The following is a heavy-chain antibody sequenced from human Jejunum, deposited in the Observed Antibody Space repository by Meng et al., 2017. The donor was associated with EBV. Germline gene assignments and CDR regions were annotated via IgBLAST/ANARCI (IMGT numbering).Heavy chain of an antibody. V-gene: IGHV4-34*02. CDR3: ARVAFSYTTRSLDS. CDR2: INHSGST. J-gene: IGHJ4*02. CDR1: RGSFSGYY. Sequence: HLQQWGAGLLKPSVTLSLTCAVYRGSFSGYYWSWIRQHPGKGLEWIGEINHSGSTNYNPSLRSRVTISVETSKNQFSLRLNSVTAADTAVYYCARVAFSYTTRSLDSWGQGTLVTVSS. D-gene: IGHD3-16*02.